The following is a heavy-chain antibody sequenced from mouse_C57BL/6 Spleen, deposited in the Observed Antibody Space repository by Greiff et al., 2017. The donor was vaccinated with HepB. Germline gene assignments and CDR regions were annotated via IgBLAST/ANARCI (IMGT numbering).Heavy chain of an antibody. Sequence: VQLKESGAELARPGASVKLSCKASGYTFTSYGISWVKQRTGQGLEWIGEIYPRSGNTYYNEKFKGKATLTADKSSSTAYMELRSLTSEDSAVYFCARRYYGSSYGYFDVWGTGTTVTVSS. CDR1: GYTFTSYG. CDR3: ARRYYGSSYGYFDV. V-gene: IGHV1-81*01. CDR2: IYPRSGNT. J-gene: IGHJ1*03. D-gene: IGHD1-1*01.